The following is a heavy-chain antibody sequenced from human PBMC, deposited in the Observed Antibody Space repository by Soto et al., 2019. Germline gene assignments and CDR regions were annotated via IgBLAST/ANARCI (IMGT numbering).Heavy chain of an antibody. CDR3: TRNQVKADY. J-gene: IGHJ4*02. CDR2: IKQDGSTK. D-gene: IGHD3-22*01. V-gene: IGHV3-7*01. Sequence: GGSLRLSCAASGFTFSGYAMRWVRQAPGKGLEWVANIKQDGSTKNYVGSVKGRFTISRDNAKSLLYLQMNSLRVEDTAVYYCTRNQVKADYWGQGTLVTVSS. CDR1: GFTFSGYA.